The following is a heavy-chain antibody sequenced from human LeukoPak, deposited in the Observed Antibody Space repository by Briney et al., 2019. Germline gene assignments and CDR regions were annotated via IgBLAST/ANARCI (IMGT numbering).Heavy chain of an antibody. Sequence: PSETLSLTCAVYGGSFSGYYWSWIRQPPGKGLEWIGEINYSGSTNYNPSLKSRVTISVDTSKNQFSLKLSSVTAADTAVYYCARGRLGYLGYCSSTSCRNWFDPWGQGTLVTVSS. CDR2: INYSGST. J-gene: IGHJ5*02. V-gene: IGHV4-34*01. CDR3: ARGRLGYLGYCSSTSCRNWFDP. D-gene: IGHD2-2*01. CDR1: GGSFSGYY.